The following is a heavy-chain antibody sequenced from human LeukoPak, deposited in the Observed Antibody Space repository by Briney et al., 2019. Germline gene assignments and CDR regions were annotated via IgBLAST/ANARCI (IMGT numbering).Heavy chain of an antibody. CDR1: GGSFSGYY. V-gene: IGHV4-34*01. D-gene: IGHD2-15*01. J-gene: IGHJ5*02. Sequence: SETLSLTCAVYGGSFSGYYWSWIRQPPGKGLVWIGEINHSGSTNYNPSLKSRVTISVDTSKNQFSLKLSSVTAADTAVYYCARELVAAIWFDPWGQGTLVTVSS. CDR3: ARELVAAIWFDP. CDR2: INHSGST.